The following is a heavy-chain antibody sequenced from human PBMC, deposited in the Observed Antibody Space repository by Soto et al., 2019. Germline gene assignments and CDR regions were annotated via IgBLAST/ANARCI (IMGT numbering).Heavy chain of an antibody. Sequence: NPSDTLSLTCTVSGDSVSSVGFHWAWLRRPPGKGLEWIGYIYNGGSTYYRPSLESRMHMSLGATRSHYSLRLTSVTAADTAVYFCARAPVGLDTISYFDYWGQGKLVTVSS. CDR1: GDSVSSVGFH. D-gene: IGHD3-3*01. J-gene: IGHJ4*02. V-gene: IGHV4-30-4*02. CDR3: ARAPVGLDTISYFDY. CDR2: IYNGGST.